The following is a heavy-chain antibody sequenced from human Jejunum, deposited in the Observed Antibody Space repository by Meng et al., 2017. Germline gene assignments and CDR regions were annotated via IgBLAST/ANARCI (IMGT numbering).Heavy chain of an antibody. D-gene: IGHD3-10*01. V-gene: IGHV3-33*05. CDR2: IQCDGSDK. CDR1: GFRLSGYG. CDR3: GRGGVGSHHGFDI. Sequence: GESLKISCAASGFRLSGYGIHWVRQAPGKGLEGVAIIQCDGSDKHYGNSVQGRFSISRDNSKNTVYLEVNSLRGEDTAVYYWGRGGVGSHHGFDIWGQGTLVTVSS. J-gene: IGHJ3*02.